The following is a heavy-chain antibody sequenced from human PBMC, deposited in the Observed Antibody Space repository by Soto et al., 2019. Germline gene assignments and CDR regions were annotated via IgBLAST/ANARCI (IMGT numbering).Heavy chain of an antibody. Sequence: SETLSLTCTVSGGSISSYYWSWFRQPPGKGLEWIGYIYYSGSTNYNPSLKSRVTISVDTSKNQFSLKLSSVTAADTAVYYCARGWGYDFEDAFDIWGQGTMVTVSS. D-gene: IGHD3-3*01. CDR1: GGSISSYY. CDR3: ARGWGYDFEDAFDI. J-gene: IGHJ3*02. CDR2: IYYSGST. V-gene: IGHV4-59*01.